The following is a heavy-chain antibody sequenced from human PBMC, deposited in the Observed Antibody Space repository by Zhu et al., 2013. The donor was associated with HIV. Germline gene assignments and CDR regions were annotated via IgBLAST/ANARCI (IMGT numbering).Heavy chain of an antibody. J-gene: IGHJ6*02. CDR1: GGTFSSYA. CDR2: IIPIFGTA. V-gene: IGHV1-69*06. Sequence: QVQLVQSGAEVKKPGSSVKVSCKASGGTFSSYAISWVRQAPGQGLEWMGGIIPIFGTANYAQKFQGWVTMTRDTSISTAYMELSRLRSDDTAVYYCARGGETAMVRVGYDPYYYYYGMDVWAKGPRSPSP. D-gene: IGHD5-18*01. CDR3: ARGGETAMVRVGYDPYYYYYGMDV.